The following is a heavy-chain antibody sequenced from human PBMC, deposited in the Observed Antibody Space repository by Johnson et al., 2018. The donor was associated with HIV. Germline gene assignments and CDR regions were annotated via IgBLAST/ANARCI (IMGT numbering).Heavy chain of an antibody. CDR2: IYSDGRT. D-gene: IGHD2-2*01. Sequence: VQLVESGGGLVQPGGSLRLSCAASGFTVSSNYMSWVRQAPGKGLEWVSVIYSDGRTYYADSVKGRFTISRDNSTNTPYLQMNSLRAEDTAVDYCARDGGCSSTSCSDAFDIWGQGTLVTVSS. V-gene: IGHV3-66*01. CDR1: GFTVSSNY. J-gene: IGHJ3*02. CDR3: ARDGGCSSTSCSDAFDI.